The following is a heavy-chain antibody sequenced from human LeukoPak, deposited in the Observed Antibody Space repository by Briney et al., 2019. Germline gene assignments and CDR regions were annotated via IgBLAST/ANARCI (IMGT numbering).Heavy chain of an antibody. V-gene: IGHV3-33*01. J-gene: IGHJ3*02. CDR2: TWYDGSYK. Sequence: GGSLRLSCAASGFTFSTYGMHWVRQAPGKRLEWVAVTWYDGSYKYYGDSAKGRFTISRDNSKNTLYLQMVSLRVEDTAVYYCARQFDGSHPNAFDIWGQGTMVTVSS. CDR3: ARQFDGSHPNAFDI. CDR1: GFTFSTYG. D-gene: IGHD1-26*01.